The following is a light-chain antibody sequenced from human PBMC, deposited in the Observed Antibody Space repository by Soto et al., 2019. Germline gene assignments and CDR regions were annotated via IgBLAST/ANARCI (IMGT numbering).Light chain of an antibody. V-gene: IGKV1-33*01. CDR2: DAS. Sequence: DIQMTQSPSSLSASVGDRVTITCQASQDISNFLNWYQHKPGKAPKLLIYDASNLETGVPSRFSGSGSGTDFTFTISSLHLEDIATYYCHQYGTLPPIFGGGTKVEIK. CDR1: QDISNF. J-gene: IGKJ4*01. CDR3: HQYGTLPPI.